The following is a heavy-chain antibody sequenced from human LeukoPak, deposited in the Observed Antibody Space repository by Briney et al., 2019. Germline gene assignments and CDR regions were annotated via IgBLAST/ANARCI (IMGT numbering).Heavy chain of an antibody. CDR3: AKQVTAPGPIDY. Sequence: GGSLRLSCAASGFTFSSYAMSWVRQAPGKGLEWVSAISGSDGNTFYAASVKGRFTIPRDNSKNTLYLQMNSLTVDDTAVYYCAKQVTAPGPIDYWGQGTLVTVSS. D-gene: IGHD2-21*02. J-gene: IGHJ4*02. V-gene: IGHV3-23*01. CDR1: GFTFSSYA. CDR2: ISGSDGNT.